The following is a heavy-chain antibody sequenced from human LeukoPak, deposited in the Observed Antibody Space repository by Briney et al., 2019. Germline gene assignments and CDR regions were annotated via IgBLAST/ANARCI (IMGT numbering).Heavy chain of an antibody. CDR2: IYYSGRT. CDR3: ARGFSMIVVVIHACSFDL. CDR1: GGSISSSSYY. V-gene: IGHV4-39*01. D-gene: IGHD3-22*01. Sequence: SETLSLTCTVSGGSISSSSYYWGWIRQPPGKGLEWIGNIYYSGRTYYNPSLKSRVTISVDTSKNQFSLKLSSVTATDTAVYYCARGFSMIVVVIHACSFDLWGRGALVTVSS. J-gene: IGHJ2*01.